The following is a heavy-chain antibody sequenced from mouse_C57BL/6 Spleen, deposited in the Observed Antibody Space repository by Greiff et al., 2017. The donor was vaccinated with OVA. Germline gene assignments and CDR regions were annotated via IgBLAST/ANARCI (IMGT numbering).Heavy chain of an antibody. CDR2: IYPGSGST. D-gene: IGHD2-4*01. J-gene: IGHJ1*03. Sequence: QVQLQQPGAELVKPGASVKMSCKASGYTFTSYWITWVKQRPGQGLEWIGDIYPGSGSTNYNEKFKSKATLTVDTSSSTAYMQLSSLTSEDSAVYYCARSPIYYDYDWWFDFWGTGTTVTVSA. V-gene: IGHV1-55*01. CDR1: GYTFTSYW. CDR3: ARSPIYYDYDWWFDF.